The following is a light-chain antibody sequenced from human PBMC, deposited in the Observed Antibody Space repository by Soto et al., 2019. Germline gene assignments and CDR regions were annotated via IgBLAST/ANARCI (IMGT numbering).Light chain of an antibody. CDR2: AAS. V-gene: IGKV1-9*01. Sequence: DIQLTQSPSFLSTSVGDRVTITCRASQVISSYLAWYQQKPGKAPKLLIYAASTLQSGVPSRFSGSGSGTEFTLTISSLQPEDFATYDCQQLNTFPVTFGGGTTVEIK. CDR1: QVISSY. J-gene: IGKJ4*01. CDR3: QQLNTFPVT.